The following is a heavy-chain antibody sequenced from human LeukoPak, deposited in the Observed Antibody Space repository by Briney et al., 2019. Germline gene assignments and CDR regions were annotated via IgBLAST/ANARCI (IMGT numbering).Heavy chain of an antibody. V-gene: IGHV3-7*01. CDR3: ARDVSGSYSDYMDV. D-gene: IGHD1-26*01. J-gene: IGHJ6*03. CDR1: GFTFSSYW. Sequence: GGSLRLSCAASGFTFSSYWMSWVRQAPGKGLEWVANIKKDGSEKYYVDSVKGRFTISRDNAKNSLYLQMNSLRAEDTAVYYCARDVSGSYSDYMDVWGKGTTVTVSS. CDR2: IKKDGSEK.